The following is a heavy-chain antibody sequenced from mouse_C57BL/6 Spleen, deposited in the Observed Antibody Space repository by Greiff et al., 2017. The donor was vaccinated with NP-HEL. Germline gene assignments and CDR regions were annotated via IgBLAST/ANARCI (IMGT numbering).Heavy chain of an antibody. J-gene: IGHJ4*01. CDR1: GFSLTSYG. CDR3: ARKKEEYDEDYAMDY. D-gene: IGHD2-14*01. Sequence: VKLMESGPGLVQPSQSLSITCTVSGFSLTSYGVHWVRQSPGKGLEWLGVIWSGGSTDYNAAFISRLSISKDNSKSQVFFKMNSLQADDTAIYYCARKKEEYDEDYAMDYWGQGTSVTVSS. CDR2: IWSGGST. V-gene: IGHV2-2*01.